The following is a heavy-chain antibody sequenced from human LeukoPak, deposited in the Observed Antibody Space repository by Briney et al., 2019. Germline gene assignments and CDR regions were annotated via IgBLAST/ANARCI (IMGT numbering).Heavy chain of an antibody. CDR1: GFTFSSYA. Sequence: HPGGSLRLSCAASGFTFSSYAMSWVRQAPGKGLEWVSAISGSGGSTYYADSVKGRFTISRDNSKNTLYLQMNSLRAEDTAVYYCAKDSDYYDSSGLDVFDIWGQGTMVTVSS. J-gene: IGHJ3*02. CDR2: ISGSGGST. D-gene: IGHD3-22*01. V-gene: IGHV3-23*01. CDR3: AKDSDYYDSSGLDVFDI.